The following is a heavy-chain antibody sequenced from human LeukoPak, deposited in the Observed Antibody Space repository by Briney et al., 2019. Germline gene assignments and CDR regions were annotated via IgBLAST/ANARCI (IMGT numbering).Heavy chain of an antibody. D-gene: IGHD3-3*01. CDR2: IRYDGSTK. V-gene: IGHV3-30*02. Sequence: GGSLRLSCAASGFSFNTYGMHWVRQAPGRGLEWVAYIRYDGSTKYYADSVRGRFTISRDNSKNTLYLEMNSLRAEDTAVFYCAKKGGNYDYFDYWGQGNLVTVSS. CDR3: AKKGGNYDYFDY. J-gene: IGHJ4*02. CDR1: GFSFNTYG.